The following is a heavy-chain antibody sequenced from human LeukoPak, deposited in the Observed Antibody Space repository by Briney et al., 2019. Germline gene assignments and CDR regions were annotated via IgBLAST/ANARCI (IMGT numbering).Heavy chain of an antibody. V-gene: IGHV4-30-4*01. Sequence: SETLSLTCTVSGVSISNTDYYWTWVRQSPGKGLEWIGYIYYSGSTYYNPSLKSRFTISMDTSKNQFSLKLSSVTAADTAVYYCARGRGRSYYYDSSGLYFDYWGQGTLVTVSS. CDR1: GVSISNTDYY. CDR3: ARGRGRSYYYDSSGLYFDY. J-gene: IGHJ4*02. D-gene: IGHD3-22*01. CDR2: IYYSGST.